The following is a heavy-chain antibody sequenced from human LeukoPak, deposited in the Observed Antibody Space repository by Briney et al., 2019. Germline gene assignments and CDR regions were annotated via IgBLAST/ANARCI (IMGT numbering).Heavy chain of an antibody. CDR2: VTSGGGGT. D-gene: IGHD2-8*01. Sequence: GGSLRLSCEASGFSFSSYAFAWVRQSPGKGLGWVAAVTSGGGGTHFAGSVKGRFTISRDNTKNTMYLQMNSLRVDDTAMYFCGSDPNGDYVGALGYWGRGALVTVSS. J-gene: IGHJ4*01. V-gene: IGHV3-23*01. CDR3: GSDPNGDYVGALGY. CDR1: GFSFSSYA.